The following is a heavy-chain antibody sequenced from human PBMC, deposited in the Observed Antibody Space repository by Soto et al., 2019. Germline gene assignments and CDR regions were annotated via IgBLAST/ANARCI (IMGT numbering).Heavy chain of an antibody. CDR1: GDSISNSSYY. CDR3: ARDRLEVSDYTTNSFDP. CDR2: IYYTGNT. Sequence: QLQLQESGPGLVKSSETLSLTCSVSGDSISNSSYYWAWIRQPPGEGLEWIGGIYYTGNTYYNPYLQRRVTRFVDTSTKQLALKLPSVTAAITALYNCARDRLEVSDYTTNSFDPWGQGTLATVSS. J-gene: IGHJ5*02. V-gene: IGHV4-39*01. D-gene: IGHD3-16*01.